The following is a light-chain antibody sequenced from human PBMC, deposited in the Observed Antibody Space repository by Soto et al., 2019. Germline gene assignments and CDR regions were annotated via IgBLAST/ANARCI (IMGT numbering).Light chain of an antibody. CDR2: DVS. CDR3: SSYAGTSIPVV. Sequence: QSALTQTPSASGSPGQSVTISCTGSSSDVGGYNFVSWYQQHPGKAPKLMIYDVSERPSGVPDRFSGSKSGNTASLTVSGLQAADEADYYCSSYAGTSIPVVFGGGTKLTVL. V-gene: IGLV2-8*01. J-gene: IGLJ2*01. CDR1: SSDVGGYNF.